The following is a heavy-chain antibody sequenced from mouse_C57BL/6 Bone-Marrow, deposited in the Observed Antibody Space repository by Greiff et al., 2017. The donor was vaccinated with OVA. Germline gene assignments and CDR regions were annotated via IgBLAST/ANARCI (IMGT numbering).Heavy chain of an antibody. J-gene: IGHJ4*01. Sequence: VQLQQPGAELVRPGSSVKLSCKASGYTFTSYWMDWVKQRPGQGLDWIGNIYPSDSETHYNQKFKDKATLTEDKSSSTAYMQLSSLTSEDSAVYYCARILLFITTEGYAMDYWGQGTSVTVSS. CDR2: IYPSDSET. D-gene: IGHD1-1*01. CDR1: GYTFTSYW. CDR3: ARILLFITTEGYAMDY. V-gene: IGHV1-61*01.